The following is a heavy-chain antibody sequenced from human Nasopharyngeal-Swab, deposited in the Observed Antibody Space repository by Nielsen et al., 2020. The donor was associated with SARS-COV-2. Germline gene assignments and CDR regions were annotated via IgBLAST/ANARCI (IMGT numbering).Heavy chain of an antibody. Sequence: GSLRLSCAVYGGSFSGYYWSWIRQPPGKGLEWIGEINHSGSTNYNPSLKSRVTISVDTSKNQFSLKLGSVTAATTAVYYCARGGSGYYPYYNYGMEVGGQGT. J-gene: IGHJ6*02. CDR2: INHSGST. CDR1: GGSFSGYY. D-gene: IGHD3-22*01. V-gene: IGHV4-34*01. CDR3: ARGGSGYYPYYNYGMEV.